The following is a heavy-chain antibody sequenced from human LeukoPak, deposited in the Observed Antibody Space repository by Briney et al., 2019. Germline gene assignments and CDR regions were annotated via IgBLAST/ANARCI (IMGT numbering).Heavy chain of an antibody. V-gene: IGHV3-30*18. J-gene: IGHJ4*02. CDR2: ISYDGSNK. CDR3: AKDQIVEQLVLLLDY. Sequence: PGRSLRLSCAASGFTFSSYGMHWVRQAPGKGLEWVAVISYDGSNKYYADSVKGRFTISRDNSKNTLYLQMNSLRVEDTAVYYCAKDQIVEQLVLLLDYWGQGTLVTVSS. D-gene: IGHD6-6*01. CDR1: GFTFSSYG.